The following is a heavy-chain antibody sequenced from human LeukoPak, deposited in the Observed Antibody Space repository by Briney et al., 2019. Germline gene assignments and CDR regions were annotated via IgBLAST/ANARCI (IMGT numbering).Heavy chain of an antibody. V-gene: IGHV4-30-2*01. CDR1: GGSISSGGYY. CDR3: ARRSEYQLLFGGGAFDL. Sequence: PSETLSLTCTVSGGSISSGGYYWSWIRQPPGRGLEWIGYIYHSGSTYYNPSLKSRVTISVDGSKDQFSLKLTSVTAADTAVYYCARRSEYQLLFGGGAFDLWGQGTMVSVSS. D-gene: IGHD2-2*01. J-gene: IGHJ3*01. CDR2: IYHSGST.